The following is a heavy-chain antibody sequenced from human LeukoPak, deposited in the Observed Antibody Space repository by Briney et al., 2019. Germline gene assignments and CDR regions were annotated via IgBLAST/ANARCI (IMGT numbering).Heavy chain of an antibody. CDR1: GFTFEDYA. D-gene: IGHD1-14*01. J-gene: IGHJ4*02. CDR2: IRSKEFGRTT. CDR3: ARSITGTGWKYYFDH. Sequence: PGGSLRLSCTPSGFTFEDYAMTWVRQAPGKGLEWVGFIRSKEFGRTTEYAASVKGRFTVSRDDSRGIAYLQMNSLKSEDTATYYCARSITGTGWKYYFDHWGQGTLITVSS. V-gene: IGHV3-49*04.